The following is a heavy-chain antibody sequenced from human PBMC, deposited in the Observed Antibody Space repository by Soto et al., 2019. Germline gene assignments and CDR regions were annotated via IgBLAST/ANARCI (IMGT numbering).Heavy chain of an antibody. CDR2: IYYSGWT. J-gene: IGHJ4*02. Sequence: SENLSLTCTVSGGSISSDDYYWSWIRQPPGKGLEWIGHIYYSGWTAYNPSLKSRLIISIDTSKNQFSLNLSSMGATDTAVYYCARELSNSPDYFDFSGQGTLVTVSS. D-gene: IGHD6-6*01. V-gene: IGHV4-30-4*01. CDR3: ARELSNSPDYFDF. CDR1: GGSISSDDYY.